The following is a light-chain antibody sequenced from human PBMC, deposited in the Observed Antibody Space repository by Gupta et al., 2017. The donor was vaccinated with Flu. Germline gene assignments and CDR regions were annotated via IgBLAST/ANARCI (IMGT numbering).Light chain of an antibody. CDR3: RQGLQTPFT. CDR1: QSLLHSNGYNY. J-gene: IGKJ4*01. Sequence: DIVMTQSPLSLPVTPGEPASIFCRSSQSLLHSNGYNYLDWYLQKPGQSPQLLIYLGSNRASGVPDRFSGSGSGTDFTLKISRVEAEDVGVYYCRQGLQTPFTFGRGTKVEIK. CDR2: LGS. V-gene: IGKV2-28*01.